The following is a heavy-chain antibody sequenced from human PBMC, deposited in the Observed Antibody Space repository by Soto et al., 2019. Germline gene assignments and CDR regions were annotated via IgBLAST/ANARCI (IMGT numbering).Heavy chain of an antibody. V-gene: IGHV3-23*01. Sequence: EVQLLESGGGLVQPGGSLKLCCAASGFSLSSYTMTWVRQAPGKGLEWVSLINRGGDSTYYADSVKGRITISRDNSKNTLCLQMNSLRAEDTAVYHCARGPLGRGVTTDYWGQGTLVTVSS. CDR2: INRGGDST. CDR3: ARGPLGRGVTTDY. J-gene: IGHJ4*02. D-gene: IGHD4-17*01. CDR1: GFSLSSYT.